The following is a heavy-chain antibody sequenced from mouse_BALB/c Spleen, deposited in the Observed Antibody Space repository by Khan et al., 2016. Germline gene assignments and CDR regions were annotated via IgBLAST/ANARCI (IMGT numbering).Heavy chain of an antibody. CDR2: MNTYTREP. Sequence: QIQLVQSGPELKKPGETVKISCKASGYTFTNYGMNWVKQAPGKGLKWMGWMNTYTREPTYADDFKGRFAFSLKTSARTAYLQINNLKNEDTATYFCARDYDYDGDWYFDVWGAGTTVTVSS. D-gene: IGHD2-4*01. V-gene: IGHV9-3-1*01. CDR1: GYTFTNYG. J-gene: IGHJ1*01. CDR3: ARDYDYDGDWYFDV.